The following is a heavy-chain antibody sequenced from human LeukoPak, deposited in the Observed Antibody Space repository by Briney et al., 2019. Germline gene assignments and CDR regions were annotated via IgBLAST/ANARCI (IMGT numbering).Heavy chain of an antibody. Sequence: SETLSLTCDVYGASFGDYFCSWIRQSPGQGPEWIGEIDQSGRTNYNPSLKSRISFSVDTSKTQFSLRLNSVTAADTALYYCARGPYSGSYYSVNAFDIWGQGTMVTVSS. V-gene: IGHV4-34*01. D-gene: IGHD1-26*01. CDR2: IDQSGRT. J-gene: IGHJ3*02. CDR1: GASFGDYF. CDR3: ARGPYSGSYYSVNAFDI.